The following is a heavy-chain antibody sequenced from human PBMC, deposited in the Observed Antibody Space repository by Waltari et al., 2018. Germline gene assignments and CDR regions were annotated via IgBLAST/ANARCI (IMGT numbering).Heavy chain of an antibody. CDR2: SSPIGGTA. J-gene: IGHJ4*02. V-gene: IGHV1-69*01. Sequence: QVQLVQSGAEVKKPGSSVKVSCKASGGTFSSYAHSWVRQAPGQGLEGRGGSSPIGGTANDAQKCQGRGTRTRDASSTTADREVSSLRSDDTAGYYCARGMTTVTLTNYWGQGTLVTVSS. CDR1: GGTFSSYA. CDR3: ARGMTTVTLTNY. D-gene: IGHD4-17*01.